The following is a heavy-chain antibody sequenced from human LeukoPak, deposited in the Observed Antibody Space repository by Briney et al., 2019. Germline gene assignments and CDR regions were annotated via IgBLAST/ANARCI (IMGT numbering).Heavy chain of an antibody. CDR2: VSYEGTIK. CDR1: GFAFSNFA. V-gene: IGHV3-30*14. Sequence: PPGRSLGLSCAASGFAFSNFAMHWVRQAPGKGLEWVAVVSYEGTIKYYTDSAKGRFTISRDNSNNIISLQMNNLTTEDTATYYCAREKFDSWGQGTLVTVSP. J-gene: IGHJ5*01. CDR3: AREKFDS.